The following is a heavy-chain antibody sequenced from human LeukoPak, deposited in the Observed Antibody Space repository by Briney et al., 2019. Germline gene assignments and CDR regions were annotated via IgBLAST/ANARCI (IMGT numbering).Heavy chain of an antibody. J-gene: IGHJ4*02. CDR3: ASWGAGGNS. V-gene: IGHV3-7*01. CDR2: INPDGSGK. CDR1: GFTLSTYW. D-gene: IGHD3-16*01. Sequence: GGSLRLSYEASGFTLSTYWMNWVRQVPGKGLDWVANINPDGSGKRYVDSVKGRFTITRDNADNSLSLQMNSLRAEDTAVYYCASWGAGGNSWGQGTLVTVSS.